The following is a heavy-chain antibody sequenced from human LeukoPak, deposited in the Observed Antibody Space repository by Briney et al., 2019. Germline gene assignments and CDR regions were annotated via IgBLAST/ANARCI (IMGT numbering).Heavy chain of an antibody. D-gene: IGHD2/OR15-2a*01. CDR1: GGTFSSYA. J-gene: IGHJ4*02. Sequence: ASVEVSCKASGGTFSSYAISWVRQAPGQGLEWMGRIIPIFGTANYAQKFQGRVTITTDESTSTAYMELSSLRSEDTAVYYCAEENDYGDYWGQGTLVTVSS. CDR3: AEENDYGDY. V-gene: IGHV1-69*05. CDR2: IIPIFGTA.